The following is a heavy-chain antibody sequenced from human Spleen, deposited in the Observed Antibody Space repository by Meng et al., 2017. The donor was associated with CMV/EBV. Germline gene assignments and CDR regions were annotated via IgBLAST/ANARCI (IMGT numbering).Heavy chain of an antibody. J-gene: IGHJ4*02. CDR1: GGSFSGYY. CDR2: INHSGST. V-gene: IGHV4-34*02. CDR3: ARFLAVAGRLDY. Sequence: QGQLTAWGAGLLKPSETLSLTCAVYGGSFSGYYWSWIRQPPGKGLEWIGEINHSGSTNYNPSLKSRVTISVDTSKNQFSLKLSSVTAADTAVYYCARFLAVAGRLDYWGQGTLVTVSS. D-gene: IGHD6-19*01.